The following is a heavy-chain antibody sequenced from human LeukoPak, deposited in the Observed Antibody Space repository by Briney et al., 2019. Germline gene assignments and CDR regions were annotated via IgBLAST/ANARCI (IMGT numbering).Heavy chain of an antibody. CDR1: GYTFTGYY. J-gene: IGHJ6*02. V-gene: IGHV1-18*04. CDR3: ALERTSRQYYYYYYGMDV. D-gene: IGHD1-1*01. CDR2: ISAYNGNT. Sequence: ASVKVSCKASGYTFTGYYMHWVRQAPGQGLEWMGWISAYNGNTNYAQKLQGRVTMTTDTSTSTAYMELRSLRSDDTAVYYCALERTSRQYYYYYYGMDVWGQGTTVTVSS.